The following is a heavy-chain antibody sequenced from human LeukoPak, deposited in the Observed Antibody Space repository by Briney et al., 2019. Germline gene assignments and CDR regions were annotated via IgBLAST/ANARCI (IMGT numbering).Heavy chain of an antibody. V-gene: IGHV3-7*05. CDR1: GFSFSSYW. Sequence: PGGSLRLSCAASGFSFSSYWMAWVRQAPGKGLEWVANIKQDVSQKNYLDSVKGRFTISRDNSKNTLYLQMNSLRAEDTAVYYCAKDQEAQLWLRGGYFDNWGQGTLVTVSS. CDR3: AKDQEAQLWLRGGYFDN. J-gene: IGHJ4*02. CDR2: IKQDVSQK. D-gene: IGHD5-18*01.